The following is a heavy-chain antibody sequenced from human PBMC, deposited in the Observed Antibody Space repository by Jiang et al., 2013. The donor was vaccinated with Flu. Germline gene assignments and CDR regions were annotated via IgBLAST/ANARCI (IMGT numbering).Heavy chain of an antibody. CDR3: ARDSSSWNY. CDR1: GGSVSSGSYY. D-gene: IGHD6-13*01. Sequence: GLVKPSETLSLTCTVSGGSVSSGSYYWSWIRQPPGKGLEWIGYIYYSGSTNYNPSLKSRVTISVDTSKNQFSLKLSSVTAADTAVYYCARDSSSWNYWGQGTLVTVSS. V-gene: IGHV4-61*01. J-gene: IGHJ4*02. CDR2: IYYSGST.